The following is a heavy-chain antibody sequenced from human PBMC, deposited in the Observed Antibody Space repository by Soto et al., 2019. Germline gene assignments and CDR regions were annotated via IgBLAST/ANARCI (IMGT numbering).Heavy chain of an antibody. J-gene: IGHJ4*02. V-gene: IGHV3-23*01. CDR3: AKDRGSWRGHFDY. CDR1: GFTFSSYA. Sequence: EVQLLESGGGLVQPGGSLRLSCAASGFTFSSYAMSWVRQAPGKGLEWVSAISGSGGSTYYADSVKGRFTISRDNSKNTLYLQMNSLRAEDTAVFYCAKDRGSWRGHFDYWGQGTLVTVSS. CDR2: ISGSGGST. D-gene: IGHD6-13*01.